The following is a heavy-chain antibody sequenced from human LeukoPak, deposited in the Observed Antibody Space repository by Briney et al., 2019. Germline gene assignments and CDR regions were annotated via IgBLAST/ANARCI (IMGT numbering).Heavy chain of an antibody. V-gene: IGHV4-59*01. Sequence: SETLSLTCTVSVGSIRRYYWSWIRQPPGTGLEGLGYIYYSGSTNYNPSLKSRVTISVDTSKNQFSLKLSSVTAADTAVYYCARASSCYFNLGWFDPWCQGTVVTVSS. D-gene: IGHD6-13*01. J-gene: IGHJ5*02. CDR2: IYYSGST. CDR3: ARASSCYFNLGWFDP. CDR1: VGSIRRYY.